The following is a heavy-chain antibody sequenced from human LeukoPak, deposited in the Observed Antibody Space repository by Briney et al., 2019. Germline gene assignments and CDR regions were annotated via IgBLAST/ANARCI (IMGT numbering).Heavy chain of an antibody. Sequence: GGSLRLSCVASGFTFSSYGMSWVRQAPGKGLGWVSAISGSDDSTYYADFVRGRFTISRDVSKNPLFLQMNSLRAEDTALYYCTKAKYYHFDYWGQGTLVTVSS. CDR2: ISGSDDST. CDR3: TKAKYYHFDY. V-gene: IGHV3-23*01. CDR1: GFTFSSYG. D-gene: IGHD3-16*01. J-gene: IGHJ4*02.